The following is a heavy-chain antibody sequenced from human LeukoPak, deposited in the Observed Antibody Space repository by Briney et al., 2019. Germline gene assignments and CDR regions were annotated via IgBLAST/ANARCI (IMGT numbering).Heavy chain of an antibody. V-gene: IGHV3-7*01. CDR1: GFTFSSYW. Sequence: PGGSLRLSCAASGFTFSSYWMSWVRQAPGKGLEWVANIKQDGSEKYYVDTVKGRFTISTDNSKNSLYLQMNSLRAEDTAVYYCARGDLKSYYYDSSGYYPFAFDIWGQGTMVTVSS. J-gene: IGHJ3*02. CDR3: ARGDLKSYYYDSSGYYPFAFDI. D-gene: IGHD3-22*01. CDR2: IKQDGSEK.